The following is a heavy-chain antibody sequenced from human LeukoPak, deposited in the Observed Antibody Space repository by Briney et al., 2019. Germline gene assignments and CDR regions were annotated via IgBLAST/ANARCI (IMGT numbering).Heavy chain of an antibody. D-gene: IGHD5-18*01. CDR2: IWYDGSNK. V-gene: IGHV3-33*06. Sequence: PGGSLRLSCAASGFTFSSYGMHWVRQAPGKGLEWVAVIWYDGSNKYYADSVKGRFTISRDNSKNTLYLQVNSLRAEDTAVYYCAEDSGGCSYGYVYFDCWGQGTLVTVSS. CDR3: AEDSGGCSYGYVYFDC. J-gene: IGHJ4*02. CDR1: GFTFSSYG.